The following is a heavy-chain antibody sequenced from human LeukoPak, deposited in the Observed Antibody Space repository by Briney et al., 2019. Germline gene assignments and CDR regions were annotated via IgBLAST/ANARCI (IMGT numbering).Heavy chain of an antibody. J-gene: IGHJ4*02. CDR1: GYSFASYW. CDR3: AKGIGYDWNYDYFDC. Sequence: GESLKISCKGSGYSFASYWIGWVRQMPGKGLEWVSGISGGGAYTYYADSVKGRFTISRDNSKTTLYLQMNSLRAEDTAVYYCAKGIGYDWNYDYFDCWGQGTPVTVSS. CDR2: ISGGGAYT. V-gene: IGHV3-23*01. D-gene: IGHD1-7*01.